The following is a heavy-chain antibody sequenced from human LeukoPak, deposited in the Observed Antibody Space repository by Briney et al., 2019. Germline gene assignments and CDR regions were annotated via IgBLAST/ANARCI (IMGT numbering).Heavy chain of an antibody. J-gene: IGHJ4*02. CDR2: INPDNGNA. Sequence: ASVKVSCKASGYPIISYVIHWVRQAPGQRLEWMGWINPDNGNAEYSQKFQGRITITRDPSATTAYMELSSLRSEDMAMYYCAKDRGGTGDFDYWGQGTLVTVSS. V-gene: IGHV1-3*01. CDR1: GYPIISYV. CDR3: AKDRGGTGDFDY. D-gene: IGHD3-10*01.